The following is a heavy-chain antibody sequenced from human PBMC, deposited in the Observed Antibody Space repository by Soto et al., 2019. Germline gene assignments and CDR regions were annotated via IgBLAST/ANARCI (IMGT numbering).Heavy chain of an antibody. CDR1: GYTFTTYA. CDR2: INAGNDNT. D-gene: IGHD5-18*01. J-gene: IGHJ6*02. V-gene: IGHV1-3*01. CDR3: ARDRVKDTALGPLHYYYGMDV. Sequence: VASVKVSCKASGYTFTTYAMHWVRQAPGQRLEWMGWINAGNDNTKYSQKFQGRVTITRDTSASTAYMELSSLRSEDTAVYYCARDRVKDTALGPLHYYYGMDVWGQGTTVTISS.